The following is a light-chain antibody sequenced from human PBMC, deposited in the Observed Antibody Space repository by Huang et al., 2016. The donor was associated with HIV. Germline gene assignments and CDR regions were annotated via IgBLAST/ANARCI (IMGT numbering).Light chain of an antibody. J-gene: IGKJ1*01. CDR1: QSLSSQ. CDR3: QQYNDWPLT. Sequence: EIVMTQSPATLSVSPGERVTLACRARQSLSSQLAWYQQKRGQAPRLLIYGVSTRATDIPARFSGSGSGTDFTLTSNSLQSEDFATYYCQQYNDWPLTFGQGTEVEIK. CDR2: GVS. V-gene: IGKV3-15*01.